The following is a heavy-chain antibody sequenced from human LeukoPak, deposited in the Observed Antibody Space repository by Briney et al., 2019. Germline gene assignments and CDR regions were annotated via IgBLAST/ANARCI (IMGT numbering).Heavy chain of an antibody. Sequence: GGSLRLSCAASGFTFSSYAMHWVRQAPGKGLEWVAVIWYDGSNKYYADSVKGRFTISRDNSKNTLYLQMNSLRAEDTAVYYCASAAGPFDNWGQGTLVTVSS. CDR2: IWYDGSNK. D-gene: IGHD6-13*01. CDR3: ASAAGPFDN. CDR1: GFTFSSYA. V-gene: IGHV3-33*08. J-gene: IGHJ4*02.